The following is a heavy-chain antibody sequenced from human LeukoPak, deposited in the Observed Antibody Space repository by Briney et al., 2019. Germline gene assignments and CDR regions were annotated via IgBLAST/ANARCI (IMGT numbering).Heavy chain of an antibody. V-gene: IGHV4-59*01. D-gene: IGHD3-10*01. CDR1: PGSIRSYY. Sequence: SETLSLTCTVSPGSIRSYYWSWLRQPPGKGLELIGYIFNSGNTNYNPSLKSRITMSLDTSKSQFSLRLSSVTAADTAVYYCAKIVGLSATMAYFDYWGQGILITVSS. CDR3: AKIVGLSATMAYFDY. J-gene: IGHJ4*02. CDR2: IFNSGNT.